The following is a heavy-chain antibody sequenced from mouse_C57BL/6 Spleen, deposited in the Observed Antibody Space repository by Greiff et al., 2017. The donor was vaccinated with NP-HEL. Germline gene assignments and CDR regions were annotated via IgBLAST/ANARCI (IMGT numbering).Heavy chain of an antibody. J-gene: IGHJ1*03. V-gene: IGHV2-6-1*01. CDR3: ARHGDYGRSYWYFDV. D-gene: IGHD1-1*01. CDR1: GFSLTSYG. Sequence: VQLQESGPGLVAPSQSLSITCTVSGFSLTSYGVHWVRQPPGKGLEWLVVIWSDGSTTYNSALKSRLSISKDNSKSQVFLKMNSLQTDDTAMYYCARHGDYGRSYWYFDVWGTGTTVTVSS. CDR2: IWSDGST.